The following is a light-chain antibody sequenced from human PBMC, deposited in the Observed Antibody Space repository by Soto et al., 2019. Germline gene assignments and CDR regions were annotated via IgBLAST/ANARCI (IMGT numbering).Light chain of an antibody. V-gene: IGKV3-15*01. CDR3: QQYNSWPLT. J-gene: IGKJ4*01. CDR1: QTIRNN. Sequence: EIVMTQSPATLSVSPGERATLSCRSSQTIRNNLAWYQQKPGQAPRLLIYVASTRATDIPARFSGSGSGTDFTLTISSLQSEDCAFYYCQQYNSWPLTFGGGPNVEIK. CDR2: VAS.